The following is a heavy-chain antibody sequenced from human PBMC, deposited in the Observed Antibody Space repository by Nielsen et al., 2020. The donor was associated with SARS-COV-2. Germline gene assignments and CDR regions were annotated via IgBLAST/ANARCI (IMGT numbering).Heavy chain of an antibody. D-gene: IGHD6-19*01. CDR2: ISAST. Sequence: GESLKISCVVSGFTISTYAMSWVRQAPGKGLEWVSAISASTYYADPVKGRFTISRDNSKNTLYLQMNSLRAEDTAVYYCAKRSGYTSGWYGDYWGQGTLVTVSS. V-gene: IGHV3-23*01. J-gene: IGHJ4*02. CDR3: AKRSGYTSGWYGDY. CDR1: GFTISTYA.